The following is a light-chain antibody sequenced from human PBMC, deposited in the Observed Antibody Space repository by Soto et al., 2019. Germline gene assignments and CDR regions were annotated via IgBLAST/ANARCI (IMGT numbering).Light chain of an antibody. CDR3: QQFIDGWT. CDR1: QSINNR. Sequence: IQMTQSPSTLSASIGDRVTITCRASQSINNRLAWYQQMPGKAPNLLIYDASSLESGVPSRFRGSGSETEFTLTISGMQPDDVATYYCQQFIDGWTFGQGTKVEIK. CDR2: DAS. J-gene: IGKJ1*01. V-gene: IGKV1-5*01.